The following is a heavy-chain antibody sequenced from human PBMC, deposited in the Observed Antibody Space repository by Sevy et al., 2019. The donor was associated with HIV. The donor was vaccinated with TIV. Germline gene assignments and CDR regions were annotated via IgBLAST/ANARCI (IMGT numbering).Heavy chain of an antibody. V-gene: IGHV3-21*01. Sequence: GGSLRLSCAASGFTFTTYSMTWVRQAPGEGLGWVSSISGGGSYRYYADSVKGRFTISRDNAKNSLYRHMNSLRAGGTAVYCCSRVRVLYGGRYFDYWGQGTLVTVSS. D-gene: IGHD4-17*01. CDR2: ISGGGSYR. CDR3: SRVRVLYGGRYFDY. J-gene: IGHJ4*02. CDR1: GFTFTTYS.